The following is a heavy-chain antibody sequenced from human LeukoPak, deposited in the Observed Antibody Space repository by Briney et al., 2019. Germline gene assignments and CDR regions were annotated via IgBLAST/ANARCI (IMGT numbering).Heavy chain of an antibody. CDR1: GGSFSGYY. Sequence: SETLSLTCAVYGGSFSGYYWSWIRQPPGKGLEWIGEINHSGSTNYNPSFKSRVTISVDTSKNQFSLKLSSVTAADTAVYYCARFVVVAATYNWFDPWGQGTLVTVSS. J-gene: IGHJ5*02. CDR2: INHSGST. D-gene: IGHD2-15*01. V-gene: IGHV4-34*01. CDR3: ARFVVVAATYNWFDP.